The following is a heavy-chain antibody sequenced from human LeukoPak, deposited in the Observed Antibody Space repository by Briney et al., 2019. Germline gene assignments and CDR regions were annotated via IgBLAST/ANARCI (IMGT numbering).Heavy chain of an antibody. J-gene: IGHJ5*02. Sequence: PGGSLRLSCAASGFIFSTYGMHWVRQAPGKGLEWVAVISYDGTNKYYADSVRGRFTISRDNSKNTLYLQMNRLRDEDTAVYYCAKDQSYYYASGSNYNWFDPWGQGTLVTVSS. V-gene: IGHV3-30*18. D-gene: IGHD3-10*01. CDR2: ISYDGTNK. CDR3: AKDQSYYYASGSNYNWFDP. CDR1: GFIFSTYG.